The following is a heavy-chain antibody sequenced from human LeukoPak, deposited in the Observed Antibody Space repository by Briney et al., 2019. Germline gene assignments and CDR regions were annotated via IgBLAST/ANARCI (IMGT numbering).Heavy chain of an antibody. CDR3: ARAYDSSGYALLTLNWYFDL. CDR1: GGSISSGDYY. Sequence: SETLSLTCTVSGGSISSGDYYWSWIRQPPGKGLEWIGYIYYSGSTYYNPFLKSRVTISVDTSKNQFSLRLSSVTAADTAVYYCARAYDSSGYALLTLNWYFDLWGRGTLVTVSS. D-gene: IGHD3-22*01. J-gene: IGHJ2*01. CDR2: IYYSGST. V-gene: IGHV4-30-4*01.